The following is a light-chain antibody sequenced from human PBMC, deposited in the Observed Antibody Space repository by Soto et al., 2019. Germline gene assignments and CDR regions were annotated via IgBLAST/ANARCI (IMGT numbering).Light chain of an antibody. Sequence: EIVLTQSPGTLALSPGERATLSCRASQSVSSSYLAWYQQKPGQAPRLLIYGASGRATVIPDRFSGSGSGTDFTLTISRLEPEDFAVYYCQQYPGYTFGQGTKLEIK. CDR1: QSVSSSY. J-gene: IGKJ2*01. V-gene: IGKV3-20*01. CDR3: QQYPGYT. CDR2: GAS.